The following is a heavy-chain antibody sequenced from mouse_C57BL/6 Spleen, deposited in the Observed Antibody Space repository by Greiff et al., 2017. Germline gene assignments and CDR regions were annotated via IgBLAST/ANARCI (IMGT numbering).Heavy chain of an antibody. Sequence: QVQLQQPGAELVKPGASVKLSCKASGYTFTSYWMQWVKQRPGQGLEWIGEIDPSDSYTNYNQKFKGKATLTVDTSSSTAYMQLSSLTSEDSAVYYCARRGYYGYYAMDDWGQGTSVTVS. D-gene: IGHD1-1*01. CDR1: GYTFTSYW. CDR2: IDPSDSYT. CDR3: ARRGYYGYYAMDD. J-gene: IGHJ4*01. V-gene: IGHV1-50*01.